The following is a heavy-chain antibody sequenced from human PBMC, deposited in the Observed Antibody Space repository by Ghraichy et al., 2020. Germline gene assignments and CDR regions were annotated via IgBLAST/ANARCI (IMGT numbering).Heavy chain of an antibody. Sequence: GGSLRLSCAASGFTFSSYAMSWVRQAPGKGLEWVSAISGSGGSTYYADSVKGRFTISRDNSKNTLYLQMNSLRAEDTAVYYCAKSYGSGSYYNGKYYYYYMDVWGKGTTVTVSS. J-gene: IGHJ6*03. D-gene: IGHD3-10*01. V-gene: IGHV3-23*01. CDR3: AKSYGSGSYYNGKYYYYYMDV. CDR2: ISGSGGST. CDR1: GFTFSSYA.